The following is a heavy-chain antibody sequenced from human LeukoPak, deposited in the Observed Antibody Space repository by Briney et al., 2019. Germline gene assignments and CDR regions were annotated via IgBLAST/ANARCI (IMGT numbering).Heavy chain of an antibody. Sequence: GGSLRLSCAASGFTFSSYSMNWVRQAPGKGLEWVSYISSSSSTICYADSVKGRFTISRDNAKNSLYLQMNSLRAEDTAVYYCARPYCSGGSCYPDYWGQGTLVTVSS. V-gene: IGHV3-48*01. J-gene: IGHJ4*02. CDR2: ISSSSSTI. CDR1: GFTFSSYS. CDR3: ARPYCSGGSCYPDY. D-gene: IGHD2-15*01.